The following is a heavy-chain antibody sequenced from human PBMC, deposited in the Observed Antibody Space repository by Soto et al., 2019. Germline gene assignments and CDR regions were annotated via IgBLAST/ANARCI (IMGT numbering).Heavy chain of an antibody. CDR2: INHSGST. Sequence: SETLSLTCAVYGGSFSGYYWSWIRQPPGKGLEWIGEINHSGSTNYNPSLKSRVTISVDTSKNQFSLKLSSVTAADTAVYYCARDTLPGIAEAGEVGYYYYGMDVWGQGTTVTVSS. D-gene: IGHD6-13*01. V-gene: IGHV4-34*01. CDR1: GGSFSGYY. J-gene: IGHJ6*02. CDR3: ARDTLPGIAEAGEVGYYYYGMDV.